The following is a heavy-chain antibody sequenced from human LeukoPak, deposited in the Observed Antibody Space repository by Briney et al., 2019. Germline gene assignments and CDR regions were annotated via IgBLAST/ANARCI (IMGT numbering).Heavy chain of an antibody. Sequence: PGGSLRLSCAASGFTFSSYGMHWVRQAPGKGLEWVAFIRYDGSNKYYADSVKGRFTISRDNSKNTLYLQMNSLRVEDTAVYYCARRRDSGSLQHFDYWGQGTLVTVSS. D-gene: IGHD1-26*01. CDR2: IRYDGSNK. V-gene: IGHV3-30*02. J-gene: IGHJ4*02. CDR3: ARRRDSGSLQHFDY. CDR1: GFTFSSYG.